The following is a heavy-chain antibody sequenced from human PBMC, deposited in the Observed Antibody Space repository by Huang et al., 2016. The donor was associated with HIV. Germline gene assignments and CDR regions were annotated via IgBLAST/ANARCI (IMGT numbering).Heavy chain of an antibody. D-gene: IGHD5-12*01. CDR3: ARDLWLRDLYYYYYMDV. CDR2: ISYDGSNK. V-gene: IGHV3-30-3*01. J-gene: IGHJ6*03. CDR1: RFTFSNYA. Sequence: QVQLVESGGGVVQPGRSLRLSCAASRFTFSNYAMHWVRQAPGKGLEWVAVISYDGSNKYYADSVNGRFTISRDNSKNTLYLQMNSLRAEDTAVYYCARDLWLRDLYYYYYMDVWGKGTTVTVSS.